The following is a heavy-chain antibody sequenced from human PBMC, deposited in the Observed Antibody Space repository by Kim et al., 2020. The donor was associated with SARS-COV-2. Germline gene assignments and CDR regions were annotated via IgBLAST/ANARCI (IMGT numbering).Heavy chain of an antibody. D-gene: IGHD3-10*01. V-gene: IGHV4-4*02. Sequence: SETLSLTCAVSGGSISSSNWWSWVRQPPGKGLEWIGEIYHSGSTNYNPSLKSRVTISVDKSKNQFSLKLSSVTAADTAVYYCARAVWFGELLPRTNYYYYGMDVWGQGTTVTVSS. CDR3: ARAVWFGELLPRTNYYYYGMDV. CDR2: IYHSGST. CDR1: GGSISSSNW. J-gene: IGHJ6*02.